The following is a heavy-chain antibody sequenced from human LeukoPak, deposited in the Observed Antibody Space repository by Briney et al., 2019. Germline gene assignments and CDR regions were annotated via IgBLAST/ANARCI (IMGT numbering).Heavy chain of an antibody. Sequence: ASVKVSCKASGYTFTDYYLHWVRQAPGQGLEWMGWINPISGGTNYAQKFQGSVTMTRDASIPTVYMELSSLRSDDTAVYYCASLGATTIHYYGMDVWGQGTTVTVSS. D-gene: IGHD1-26*01. CDR3: ASLGATTIHYYGMDV. J-gene: IGHJ6*02. V-gene: IGHV1-2*02. CDR1: GYTFTDYY. CDR2: INPISGGT.